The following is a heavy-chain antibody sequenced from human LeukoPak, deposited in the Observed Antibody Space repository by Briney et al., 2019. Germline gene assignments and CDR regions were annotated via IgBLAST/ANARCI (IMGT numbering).Heavy chain of an antibody. CDR3: ARISTMVRHY. CDR2: IKRYGSST. CDR1: GFTFRSYW. V-gene: IGHV3-74*03. D-gene: IGHD3-10*01. J-gene: IGHJ4*02. Sequence: GGSLRLSCAVSGFTFRSYWMHWVRQAPGGGLVWVSCIKRYGSSTTYADPVKGRFPISRDNAENTLYLQMNSLRVEDTAVYYCARISTMVRHYWGQGTLVTVSS.